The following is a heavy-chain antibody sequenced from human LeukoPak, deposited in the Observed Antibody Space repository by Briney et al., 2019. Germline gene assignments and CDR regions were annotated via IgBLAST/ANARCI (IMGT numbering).Heavy chain of an antibody. CDR1: GFTFSSYS. CDR2: ISSVSSYI. V-gene: IGHV3-21*01. Sequence: GGSLRLSCAASGFTFSSYSMNWVRQAPGKGLEWVSSISSVSSYIDYADSVKGRFTISRDNAKNSLYLQMNSLRAEDTGVYYCTATRPFSRYFEYWGQGSLVTVSS. J-gene: IGHJ4*02. CDR3: TATRPFSRYFEY.